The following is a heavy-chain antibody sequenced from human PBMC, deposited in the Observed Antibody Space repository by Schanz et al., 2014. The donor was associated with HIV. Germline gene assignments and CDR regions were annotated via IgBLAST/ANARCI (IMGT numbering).Heavy chain of an antibody. J-gene: IGHJ6*02. CDR1: GFTFSSYA. D-gene: IGHD3-3*02. CDR2: ISGNSGHT. V-gene: IGHV3-23*01. Sequence: EVQLLESGGGLVQPGGSLRLSCAASGFTFSSYAMSWVRQAPGKGLEWVSGISGNSGHTWYADSVKGRFTISRDNPKNRLYLQMNSLRSADTAVYFCARAAFSSEYYYGMDVWGQGTTVTVSS. CDR3: ARAAFSSEYYYGMDV.